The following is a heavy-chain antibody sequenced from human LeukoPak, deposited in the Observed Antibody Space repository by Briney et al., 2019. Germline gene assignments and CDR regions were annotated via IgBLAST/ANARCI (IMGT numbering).Heavy chain of an antibody. J-gene: IGHJ4*02. Sequence: GGSLRLSCAASGFTFSSYSMNWVRQAPGKGLEWVPSISSSSSNIYYADSVKGRFTISRDNAKNSLYLQMNSLRVEDTAVYYCARCTTGRTFGSLREIKRSREIDYWGQGTLVTVSS. CDR1: GFTFSSYS. D-gene: IGHD1-1*01. CDR2: ISSSSSNI. CDR3: ARCTTGRTFGSLREIKRSREIDY. V-gene: IGHV3-21*01.